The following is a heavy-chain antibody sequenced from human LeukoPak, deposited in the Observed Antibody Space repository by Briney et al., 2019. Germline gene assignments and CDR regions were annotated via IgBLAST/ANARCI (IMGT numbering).Heavy chain of an antibody. V-gene: IGHV4-59*01. J-gene: IGHJ4*02. CDR2: ISYSGST. CDR1: GGSISGYY. D-gene: IGHD6-19*01. CDR3: ARDGRAGSLFAY. Sequence: PSETLSLTCTVSGGSISGYYWSWIRQPPGKGLEWVGYISYSGSTNYNPSLKGRVTISVDTSKNQFSLKLSSVTAADTAIYYCARDGRAGSLFAYRGQGTLVTVSS.